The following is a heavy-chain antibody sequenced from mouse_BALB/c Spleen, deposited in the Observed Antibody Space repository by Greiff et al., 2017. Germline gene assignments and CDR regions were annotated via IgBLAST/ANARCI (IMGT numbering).Heavy chain of an antibody. Sequence: DVKLVESGGGLVKPGGSLKLSCAASGFTFSDYYMYWVRQTPEKRLEWVATISDGGSYTYYPDSVKGRFTISRDNAKNNLYLQMSSLKSEDTAMYYCARDRYGNSYYFDYWGQGTTLTVSS. J-gene: IGHJ2*01. D-gene: IGHD2-1*01. CDR3: ARDRYGNSYYFDY. V-gene: IGHV5-4*02. CDR2: ISDGGSYT. CDR1: GFTFSDYY.